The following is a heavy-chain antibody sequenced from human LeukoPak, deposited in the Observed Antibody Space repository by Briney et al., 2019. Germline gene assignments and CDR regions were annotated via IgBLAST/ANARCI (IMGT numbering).Heavy chain of an antibody. V-gene: IGHV3-72*01. CDR3: AKDLSTVTTWPPYFDF. J-gene: IGHJ4*02. D-gene: IGHD4-17*01. CDR1: GFTLSDHY. Sequence: PGGSLRLSCAASGFTLSDHYMDWVRQAPGKGLEWVGRTRNRANSYTTDYAASVKGRFTISRDDLKSSLYLQMNSLRAEDTAVYYCAKDLSTVTTWPPYFDFWGQGTPVTVSS. CDR2: TRNRANSYTT.